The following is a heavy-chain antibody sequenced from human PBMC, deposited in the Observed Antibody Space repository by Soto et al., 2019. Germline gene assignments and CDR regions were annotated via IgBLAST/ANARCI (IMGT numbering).Heavy chain of an antibody. CDR2: ISGSGGST. CDR3: AKRLIRGLANWFDP. CDR1: GFTFSNYA. Sequence: GGSLRLSCAASGFTFSNYAMSWVRQAPGKGLEWVSAISGSGGSTYYADSVKGRFTISRGNSKNTLYLQMNSLRAEDTAVYYCAKRLIRGLANWFDPWGQGTLVTVSS. D-gene: IGHD3-10*01. V-gene: IGHV3-23*01. J-gene: IGHJ5*02.